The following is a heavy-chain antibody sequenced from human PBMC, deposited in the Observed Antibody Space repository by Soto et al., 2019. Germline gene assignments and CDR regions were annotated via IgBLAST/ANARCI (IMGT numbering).Heavy chain of an antibody. V-gene: IGHV3-23*01. CDR3: AKAYVVVVAAMDAFDI. CDR1: GFTFSSYA. CDR2: ISGSGGST. Sequence: GGSLRLSCAASGFTFSSYAMSWVRQAPGKGLEWVSAISGSGGSTYYADSVKGRFTISRDNSKNTLYLQMNSLRAEDTAVYYCAKAYVVVVAAMDAFDIWGQGTMVTVS. J-gene: IGHJ3*02. D-gene: IGHD2-15*01.